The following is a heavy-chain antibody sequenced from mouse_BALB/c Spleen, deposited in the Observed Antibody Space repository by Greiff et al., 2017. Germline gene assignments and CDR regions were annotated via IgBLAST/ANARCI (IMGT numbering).Heavy chain of an antibody. CDR1: GFTFSSFG. CDR3: ARRGHTTAFDY. V-gene: IGHV5-17*02. Sequence: EVMLVESGGGLVQPGGSRKLSCAASGFTFSSFGMHWVRQAPEKGLEWVAYISSGSSTIYYADTVKGRFTISRDNPKNTLFLQMTSLRSEDTAMYYCARRGHTTAFDYWGQGTTLTVSS. D-gene: IGHD1-2*01. CDR2: ISSGSSTI. J-gene: IGHJ2*01.